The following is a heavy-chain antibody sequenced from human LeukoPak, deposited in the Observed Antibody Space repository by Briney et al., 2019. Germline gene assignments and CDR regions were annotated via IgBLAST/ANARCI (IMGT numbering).Heavy chain of an antibody. Sequence: GGSLRLSCAASGFTVSSNYMSWVRQAPGKGLEWVSVIYSGGSTYYADSVKGRFTISRDNSKNTLYLQMDSLRAEDTAVYYCARVGGGYYFDYWGQGTLVTVSS. V-gene: IGHV3-53*01. CDR1: GFTVSSNY. J-gene: IGHJ4*02. D-gene: IGHD3-16*01. CDR2: IYSGGST. CDR3: ARVGGGYYFDY.